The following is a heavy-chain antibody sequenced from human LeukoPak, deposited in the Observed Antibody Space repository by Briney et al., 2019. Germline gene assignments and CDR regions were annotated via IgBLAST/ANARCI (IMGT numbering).Heavy chain of an antibody. Sequence: PGGSLRLSCAASGFTFSSYSMNWVRQAPGKGLEWVSSISSSSSYIYYADSVKGRFTISRDNAKNSLYLQMNSLRAEDTAVYYCAGRYFDWLLREHFDYWGQGTLVTVSS. CDR3: AGRYFDWLLREHFDY. V-gene: IGHV3-21*01. CDR1: GFTFSSYS. J-gene: IGHJ4*02. D-gene: IGHD3-9*01. CDR2: ISSSSSYI.